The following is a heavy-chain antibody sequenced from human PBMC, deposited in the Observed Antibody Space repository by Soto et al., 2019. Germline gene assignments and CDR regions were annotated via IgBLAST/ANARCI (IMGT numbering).Heavy chain of an antibody. J-gene: IGHJ5*02. CDR3: AKDGHYGPYNWFDP. Sequence: EVQRLESGGGLVQHGGSLRLSCAASGFTFSSYAMSWVRQAPGKGLEWVSAISGSGGSTYYADSVKGRFTISRDNSKNTLYLQMNSLRAEDTAVYYCAKDGHYGPYNWFDPWGQGTLVTVSS. V-gene: IGHV3-23*01. CDR2: ISGSGGST. D-gene: IGHD3-16*01. CDR1: GFTFSSYA.